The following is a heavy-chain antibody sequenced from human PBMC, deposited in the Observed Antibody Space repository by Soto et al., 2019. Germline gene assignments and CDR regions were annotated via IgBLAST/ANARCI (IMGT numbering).Heavy chain of an antibody. D-gene: IGHD3-3*01. Sequence: PSETLSLTCTVSGGSISSSSYYWGWIRQPPGKGLEWIGSIYYSGSTYYNPSLKSRVTISVDTSKNQFSLKLSSVTAADTAVYYCARTQYYDFWSGYWSSWGQGTLVTVSS. CDR2: IYYSGST. CDR3: ARTQYYDFWSGYWSS. CDR1: GGSISSSSYY. V-gene: IGHV4-39*01. J-gene: IGHJ4*02.